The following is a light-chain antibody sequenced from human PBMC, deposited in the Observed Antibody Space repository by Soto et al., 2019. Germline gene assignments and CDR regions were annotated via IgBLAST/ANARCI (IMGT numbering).Light chain of an antibody. CDR2: GAS. J-gene: IGKJ1*01. CDR3: QQSYSTPPWT. CDR1: QSVSSDY. Sequence: EVVLTQSPDTLSLSPGERATLSCRASQSVSSDYLVWYQQKPGQAPRLLISGASRRATGIPDRFRGSGSGTDFTLTISGLQREDFATYYCQQSYSTPPWTFGQGTKVDIK. V-gene: IGKV3-20*01.